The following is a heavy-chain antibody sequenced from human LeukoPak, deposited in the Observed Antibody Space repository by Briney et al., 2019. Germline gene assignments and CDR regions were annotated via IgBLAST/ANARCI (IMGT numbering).Heavy chain of an antibody. V-gene: IGHV3-30*02. J-gene: IGHJ5*02. CDR3: APLHGAIFGVVTPGA. CDR1: GSTFSNYG. CDR2: ISFDGSNK. D-gene: IGHD3-3*01. Sequence: PGGSLRLSCAASGSTFSNYGMHWVRQAPGKGLEWVALISFDGSNKYYADSVKGRFTISRDNSKNTLYLQMNSLRAEDTAVYYCAPLHGAIFGVVTPGAWGQGTLVTVSS.